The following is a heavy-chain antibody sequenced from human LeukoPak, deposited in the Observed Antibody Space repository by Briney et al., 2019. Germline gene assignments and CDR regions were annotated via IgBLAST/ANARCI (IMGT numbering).Heavy chain of an antibody. J-gene: IGHJ4*02. D-gene: IGHD6-19*01. V-gene: IGHV4-39*01. Sequence: GSLRLSCAASGFTFSSYAMSWVRQPPGKGLEWIGSIYYSGSTYYNPSLKSRVTISVDTSKNQFSLKLSSVTAADTAVYYCARHAGYSSGWYNFDYWGQGTLVTVSS. CDR1: GFTFSSYA. CDR3: ARHAGYSSGWYNFDY. CDR2: IYYSGST.